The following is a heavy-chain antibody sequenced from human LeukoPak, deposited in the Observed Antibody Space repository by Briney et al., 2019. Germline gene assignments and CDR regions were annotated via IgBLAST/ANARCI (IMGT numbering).Heavy chain of an antibody. CDR3: ARGGVRHFDWLLDY. CDR2: MNPNSGNT. V-gene: IGHV1-8*01. J-gene: IGHJ4*02. Sequence: ASVKVSCKASGYTFTSYDINWVRQATGQGLEWMGWMNPNSGNTGYAQKFQGRVTMTRNTSISTAYMELSSLRSEDTAVYYCARGGVRHFDWLLDYWGQGTLVTVSS. CDR1: GYTFTSYD. D-gene: IGHD3-9*01.